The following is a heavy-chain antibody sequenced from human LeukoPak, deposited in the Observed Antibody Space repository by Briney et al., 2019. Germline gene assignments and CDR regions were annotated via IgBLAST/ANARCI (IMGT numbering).Heavy chain of an antibody. J-gene: IGHJ4*02. Sequence: GGSLRLSCAASGFTISSYAMHWVRQAPGKGLEWVSVISAGGGTTYYADSVKGRFTVSRDNSKNTLYLQMSSLRVEDTAVYYCASDMGATCRRCFDNWGQGTRVSVSS. V-gene: IGHV3-23*01. CDR3: ASDMGATCRRCFDN. CDR2: ISAGGGTT. D-gene: IGHD1-26*01. CDR1: GFTISSYA.